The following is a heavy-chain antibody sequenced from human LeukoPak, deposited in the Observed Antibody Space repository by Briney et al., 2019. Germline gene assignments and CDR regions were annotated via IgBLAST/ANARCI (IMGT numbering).Heavy chain of an antibody. Sequence: PGGSLRLSCAASGFTFSSYGMHWVRQAPGKGLEWVSAISGSGGSTYYADSVKGRFTISRDNSKNTQYLQMNSLRAEDTAVYFCAKHAGNFIVGAVDYFDYWGQGTLVTVSS. CDR3: AKHAGNFIVGAVDYFDY. CDR2: ISGSGGST. D-gene: IGHD1-26*01. V-gene: IGHV3-23*01. CDR1: GFTFSSYG. J-gene: IGHJ4*02.